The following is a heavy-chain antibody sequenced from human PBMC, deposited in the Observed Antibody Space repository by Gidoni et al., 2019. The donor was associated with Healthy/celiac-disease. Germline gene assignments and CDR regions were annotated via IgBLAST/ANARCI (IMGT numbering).Heavy chain of an antibody. J-gene: IGHJ4*02. Sequence: QVQLQQWGAGLLKPSETLSLTCAVYGGSFRGSYWSWIRQPPGKGLEWIGEINHSGSTNYNPSLKSRVTISVDTSKNQFSLKLSSVTAADTAVYYCARVGGNYYGSGSYYNPPDYWGQGTLVTVSS. D-gene: IGHD3-10*01. CDR3: ARVGGNYYGSGSYYNPPDY. CDR1: GGSFRGSY. CDR2: INHSGST. V-gene: IGHV4-34*01.